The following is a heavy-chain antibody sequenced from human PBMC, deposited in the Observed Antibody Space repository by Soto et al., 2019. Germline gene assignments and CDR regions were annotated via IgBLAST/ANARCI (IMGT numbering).Heavy chain of an antibody. J-gene: IGHJ4*02. CDR2: IMAFIGST. D-gene: IGHD6-6*01. Sequence: QVQLVQSGAEVKKPGSSMKVSCKTSGGTLGTYDINWVRQAPGQGLEWMGGIMAFIGSTKYAQKFQGRVTITADTSIDTVYMELNSLTSEDTAVYYCARGGFSSSWRFDHWGQGTLVTGSS. CDR1: GGTLGTYD. V-gene: IGHV1-69*06. CDR3: ARGGFSSSWRFDH.